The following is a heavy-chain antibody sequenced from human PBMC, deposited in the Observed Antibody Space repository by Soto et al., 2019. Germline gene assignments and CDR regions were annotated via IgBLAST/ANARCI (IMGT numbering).Heavy chain of an antibody. Sequence: QVQLQESGPGLVKPSQTLSLTCTVSGGSISSGGSYWSWIRQHPEKGLEWIGYISYSGSPYYNPSLKSRVTISVDTSKNQFSLKLSSVTAADTAIYYCARETGGYDWNSFDYWGQGTLVTVSS. V-gene: IGHV4-31*03. CDR3: ARETGGYDWNSFDY. D-gene: IGHD5-12*01. CDR2: ISYSGSP. J-gene: IGHJ4*02. CDR1: GGSISSGGSY.